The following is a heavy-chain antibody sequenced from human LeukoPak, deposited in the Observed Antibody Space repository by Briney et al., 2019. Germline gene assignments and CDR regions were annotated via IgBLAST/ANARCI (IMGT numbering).Heavy chain of an antibody. V-gene: IGHV3-66*01. Sequence: GGSLRLSCAASGFTVSDNYMTWVRQAPGKGLEWVSVIYSGGSTYYADFVKARFTISRDNSKNTLFLQMNSLIAEDTAVYYCAREKYSEYHFDYWGQGTLVTVSS. D-gene: IGHD5-18*01. CDR3: AREKYSEYHFDY. CDR1: GFTVSDNY. CDR2: IYSGGST. J-gene: IGHJ4*02.